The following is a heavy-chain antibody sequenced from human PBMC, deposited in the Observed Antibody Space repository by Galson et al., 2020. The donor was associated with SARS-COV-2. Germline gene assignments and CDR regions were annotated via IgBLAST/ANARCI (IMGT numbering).Heavy chain of an antibody. D-gene: IGHD2-2*01. CDR1: GYTHTELS. CDR2: FDPEDGET. Sequence: ASVNVSCKVSGYTHTELSMHWVRQAPGKGLEWMGGFDPEDGETIYAQKFQGRVTMTEDTSTDTAYMELSSLRSEDTAVYYCATSVRYQLLVIWEPFDYWGQGTLVTVSS. CDR3: ATSVRYQLLVIWEPFDY. J-gene: IGHJ4*02. V-gene: IGHV1-24*01.